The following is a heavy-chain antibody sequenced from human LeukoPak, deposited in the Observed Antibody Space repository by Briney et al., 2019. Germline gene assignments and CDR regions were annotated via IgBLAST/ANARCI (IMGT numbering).Heavy chain of an antibody. CDR2: ISHSGAS. Sequence: SETLSLTCTVSGGFVSRESWTWIRQFPDKRLEWIGYISHSGASDYKPSLESRVTISRDTPKNQFFLNLNAVTAADTAVYYCARMISSSWDRDAFDIWGQGTMVTVSS. CDR3: ARMISSSWDRDAFDI. V-gene: IGHV4-59*02. J-gene: IGHJ3*02. CDR1: GGFVSRES. D-gene: IGHD6-13*01.